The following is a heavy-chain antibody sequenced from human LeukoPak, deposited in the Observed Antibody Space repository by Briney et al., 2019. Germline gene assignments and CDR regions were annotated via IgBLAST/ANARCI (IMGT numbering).Heavy chain of an antibody. D-gene: IGHD2-21*01. J-gene: IGHJ5*02. CDR3: ARADRLHGGSYLIGP. CDR1: GYSFTDYY. Sequence: GASVKVSFKTSGYSFTDYYMHWVRQAPGQGLEWMGWINPNSGGTSSAQKFQGRVTMTRDTSITTVYMEVSWLTSDDTAIYYCARADRLHGGSYLIGPWGQGTLVTVSS. CDR2: INPNSGGT. V-gene: IGHV1-2*02.